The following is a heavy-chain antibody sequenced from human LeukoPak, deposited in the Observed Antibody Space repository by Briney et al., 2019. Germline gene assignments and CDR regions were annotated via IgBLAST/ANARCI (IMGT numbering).Heavy chain of an antibody. J-gene: IGHJ1*01. CDR1: GGSISSSSYY. V-gene: IGHV4-39*07. CDR2: IYYSGST. Sequence: SETLSLTCTVSGGSISSSSYYWGWIRQPPGKGLEWIGSIYYSGSTYYNPSLKSRVTISVDTSKNQFSLKLSSVTAADTAVYYCARGPRRFSGSYYNNAEYFQHWGQGTLVTVSS. D-gene: IGHD3-10*01. CDR3: ARGPRRFSGSYYNNAEYFQH.